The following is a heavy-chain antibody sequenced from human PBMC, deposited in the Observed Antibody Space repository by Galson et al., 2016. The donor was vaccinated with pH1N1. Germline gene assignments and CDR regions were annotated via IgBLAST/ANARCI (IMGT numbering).Heavy chain of an antibody. J-gene: IGHJ3*02. CDR2: IIPLFGTG. CDR1: RGTFSNYV. CDR3: ARDGGRAGAFDI. D-gene: IGHD6-25*01. V-gene: IGHV1-69*06. Sequence: SVKVSCKASRGTFSNYVINWVGQAPGQGLEWMGGIIPLFGTGYNARNFQGRFTITADKSTSTTYMELNSPTSEDTALYFCARDGGRAGAFDIWGPGTMVTVSS.